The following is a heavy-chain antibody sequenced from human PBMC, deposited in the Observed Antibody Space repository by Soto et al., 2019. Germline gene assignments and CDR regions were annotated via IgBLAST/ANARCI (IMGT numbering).Heavy chain of an antibody. CDR2: IYYSGST. CDR3: AREGYYPLATDAFDI. V-gene: IGHV4-61*08. D-gene: IGHD3-16*01. Sequence: SXTLSLTCAVSGGSISCGGYSWSWIRQPPGKGLEWIGYIYYSGSTNYNPSLKSRVTISVDTSKNQFSLKLSSVTAADTAVYYCAREGYYPLATDAFDIWGQGTMVTVSS. CDR1: GGSISCGGYS. J-gene: IGHJ3*02.